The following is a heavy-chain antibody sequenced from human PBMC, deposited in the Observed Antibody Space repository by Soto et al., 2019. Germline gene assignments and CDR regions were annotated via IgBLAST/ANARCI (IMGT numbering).Heavy chain of an antibody. Sequence: QVQLQESGPGLVKPSETLSLTCTVSGDSISSHYWSWIRQPPGKGLEWIGVGSTKYNPSLKSRISISVDTSKNQFSLNLTSATAADTAVYYCARVSTSASGSYYTLDYWGQGTLVTVSS. CDR2: VGST. J-gene: IGHJ4*02. CDR3: ARVSTSASGSYYTLDY. D-gene: IGHD3-10*01. V-gene: IGHV4-59*11. CDR1: GDSISSHY.